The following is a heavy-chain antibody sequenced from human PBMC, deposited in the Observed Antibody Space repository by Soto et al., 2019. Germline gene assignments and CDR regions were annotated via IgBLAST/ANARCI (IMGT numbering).Heavy chain of an antibody. J-gene: IGHJ4*02. Sequence: PSETLSLTCTVSGGSVSSGSYYWSWIRQPPGKGLEWIGYIYYSGSTNYNPSLKSRVTISVDTSKNQFSLKLSSVTAADTAVYYCARVVGDSSGYYPDYWGQGTPVTVYS. CDR3: ARVVGDSSGYYPDY. CDR1: GGSVSSGSYY. V-gene: IGHV4-61*01. CDR2: IYYSGST. D-gene: IGHD3-22*01.